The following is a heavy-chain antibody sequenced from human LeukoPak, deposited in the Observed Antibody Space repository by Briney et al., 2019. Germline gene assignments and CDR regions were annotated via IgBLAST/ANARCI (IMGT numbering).Heavy chain of an antibody. CDR2: ITGSGDSA. CDR3: ASRTSYYFPY. Sequence: GGSLRLSCAASGFTFSSYAMSWVRQAPGKGLEWVSTITGSGDSADYADSVKGRFTISRDNAKNTLYLEVNSLIFEDTAVYYCASRTSYYFPYWGQGTLVTVSS. CDR1: GFTFSSYA. J-gene: IGHJ4*02. V-gene: IGHV3-23*01.